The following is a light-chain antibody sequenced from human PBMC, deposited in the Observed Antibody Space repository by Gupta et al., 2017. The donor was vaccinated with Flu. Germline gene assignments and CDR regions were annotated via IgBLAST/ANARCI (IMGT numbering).Light chain of an antibody. Sequence: GTPGQTASNTCKSSQSLLQSDGKAYLAWYLQKPGQPPKLLIYGVSSRVSGVPDRFSGSGSGTDFTLRISRVEAEDVGVYYCKQCLQFPRTFGQGTKLEI. CDR3: KQCLQFPRT. CDR1: QSLLQSDGKAY. CDR2: GVS. J-gene: IGKJ2*01. V-gene: IGKV2D-29*01.